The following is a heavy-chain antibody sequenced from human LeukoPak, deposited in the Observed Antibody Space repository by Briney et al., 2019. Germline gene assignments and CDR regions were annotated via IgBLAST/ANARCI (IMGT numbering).Heavy chain of an antibody. CDR2: INHSGST. J-gene: IGHJ4*02. CDR3: ASQLGPLDY. D-gene: IGHD6-13*01. CDR1: GFTFSGYY. V-gene: IGHV4-34*08. Sequence: LRLSCAASGFTFSGYYWSWIRQPPGKGLEWIGEINHSGSTNYNPSLKSRVTISVDTSKNQFSLKLGSVTAADTAVHYCASQLGPLDYWGQGTLVTVSS.